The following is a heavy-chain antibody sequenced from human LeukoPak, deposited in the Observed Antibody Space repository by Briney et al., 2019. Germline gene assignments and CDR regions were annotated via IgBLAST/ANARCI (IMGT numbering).Heavy chain of an antibody. CDR1: GGPISDYY. J-gene: IGHJ4*02. CDR2: IYFRGTT. V-gene: IGHV4-59*01. Sequence: SETLSLTCNVSGGPISDYYWSWIRQPPGKGLEWIGYIYFRGTTNYSPSFQSRVSISVDTSKNQFSLRLTSVTAADTAVYYCARDRFYDNSGFRRLEFWGQGLLVTVSS. D-gene: IGHD3-22*01. CDR3: ARDRFYDNSGFRRLEF.